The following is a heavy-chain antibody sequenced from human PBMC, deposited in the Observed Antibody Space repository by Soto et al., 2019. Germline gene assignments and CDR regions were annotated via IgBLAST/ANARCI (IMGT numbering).Heavy chain of an antibody. Sequence: TSETLSLTCTVSGGSISSYYWSWIRQPPGKGLEWIGYIYYSGSTNYNPSLKSRVTISVDTSKNQFSLKLSSVTAADTAVYYCARGGGLRYFDWLRNWFDPWGQGTLVTVSS. V-gene: IGHV4-59*12. D-gene: IGHD3-9*01. CDR1: GGSISSYY. J-gene: IGHJ5*02. CDR3: ARGGGLRYFDWLRNWFDP. CDR2: IYYSGST.